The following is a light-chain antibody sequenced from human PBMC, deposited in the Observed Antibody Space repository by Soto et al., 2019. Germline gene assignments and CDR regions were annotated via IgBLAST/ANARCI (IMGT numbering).Light chain of an antibody. CDR3: QQSYSTPPT. CDR2: AAS. V-gene: IGKV1-39*01. CDR1: QSISGY. J-gene: IGKJ4*01. Sequence: DIQMTQSPSSLSASVGDRVTITCRASQSISGYLNWYQQKPGKAPKLLIYAASSLQSGVPSRFSGSGSGTDFTLTISSPQPEDFATYYCQQSYSTPPTFGGGTKVDIK.